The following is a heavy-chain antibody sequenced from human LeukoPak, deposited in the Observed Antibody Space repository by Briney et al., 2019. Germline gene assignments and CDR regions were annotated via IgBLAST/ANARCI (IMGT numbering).Heavy chain of an antibody. V-gene: IGHV3-74*01. CDR2: INSGGTTT. Sequence: QPGGSLRLSCAASGFTFSSYWMHWVRQVPGKGLVWVSRINSGGTTTNYADSVKGRFTISRDNAKNTLYLQMNSLRAEDTAVYYCARGVPYDSWSGPHYSDYWGQGTLVTVSS. J-gene: IGHJ4*02. CDR1: GFTFSSYW. D-gene: IGHD3-3*01. CDR3: ARGVPYDSWSGPHYSDY.